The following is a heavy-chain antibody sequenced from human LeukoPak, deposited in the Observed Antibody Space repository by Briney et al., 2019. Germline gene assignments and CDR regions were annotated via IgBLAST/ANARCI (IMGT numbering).Heavy chain of an antibody. V-gene: IGHV3-7*03. CDR1: GFTFSSYW. J-gene: IGHJ3*02. CDR3: ARVGGIAVAGEAFDI. Sequence: GGSLRLSCAAAGFTFSSYWMSWVRQAPGKGLEWVANIKQDGSEKYYVDSVKGRFTISRDNAKNSLYLQMNSLRAEDTAVYYCARVGGIAVAGEAFDIWGQGTMVTVSS. D-gene: IGHD6-19*01. CDR2: IKQDGSEK.